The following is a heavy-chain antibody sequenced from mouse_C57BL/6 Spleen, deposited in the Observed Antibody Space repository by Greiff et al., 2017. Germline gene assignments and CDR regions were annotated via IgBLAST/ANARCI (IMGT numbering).Heavy chain of an antibody. D-gene: IGHD1-1*01. CDR2: IHPNSGST. Sequence: QVQLQQPGAELVKPGASVKLSCKASGYTFTSYWMHWVKQRPGQGLEWIGMIHPNSGSTNYNEKFKSKATLTVDETSSTAYMELISLTSEDSAVYYCARLGYYGSIFDYWGQGTTLTVSS. CDR3: ARLGYYGSIFDY. J-gene: IGHJ2*01. V-gene: IGHV1-64*01. CDR1: GYTFTSYW.